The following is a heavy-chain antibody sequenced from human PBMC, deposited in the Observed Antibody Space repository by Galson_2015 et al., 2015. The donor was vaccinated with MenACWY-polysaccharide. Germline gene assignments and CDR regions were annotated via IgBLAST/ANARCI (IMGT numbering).Heavy chain of an antibody. D-gene: IGHD3-16*01. V-gene: IGHV3-21*01. J-gene: IGHJ3*02. Sequence: SLRLSCAASGFSFSSYTLNWVRQAPGKGLEWVSSISYSSNSIYYADSVKGRFTIPRDNAGNSLYLLMINLRAEDTAVYYCGRVSGHFYYYDSGDLKQGPSDMWGRGTMVTVSS. CDR2: ISYSSNSI. CDR1: GFSFSSYT. CDR3: GRVSGHFYYYDSGDLKQGPSDM.